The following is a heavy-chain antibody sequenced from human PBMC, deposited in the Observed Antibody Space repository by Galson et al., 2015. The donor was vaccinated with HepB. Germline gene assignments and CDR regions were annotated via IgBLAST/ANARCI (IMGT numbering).Heavy chain of an antibody. J-gene: IGHJ3*02. CDR2: TYYRSKWYN. D-gene: IGHD2-2*01. Sequence: CAISGDSVSSHSAAWNWIRQSPSRGLEWLGRTYYRSKWYNDYAVSVKSRITINPDTSKNQFSLQLNSVTPEDTAVYYCARDGGLRSTSGDAFDIWGQGTMVTVSS. V-gene: IGHV6-1*01. CDR1: GDSVSSHSAA. CDR3: ARDGGLRSTSGDAFDI.